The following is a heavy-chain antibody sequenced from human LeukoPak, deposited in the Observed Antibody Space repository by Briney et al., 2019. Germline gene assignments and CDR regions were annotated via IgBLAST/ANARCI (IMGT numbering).Heavy chain of an antibody. CDR3: ARVEYSSSSVNY. CDR1: GYTFTGYY. CDR2: INPNSGGT. D-gene: IGHD6-6*01. Sequence: ASVKVSCKASGYTFTGYYMHWVGQAPGQGLEWMGWINPNSGGTNYAQKFQGRVTMTRDTSISTAYMELSRLRSDDTAVYYCARVEYSSSSVNYWGQGTLVTVSS. J-gene: IGHJ4*02. V-gene: IGHV1-2*02.